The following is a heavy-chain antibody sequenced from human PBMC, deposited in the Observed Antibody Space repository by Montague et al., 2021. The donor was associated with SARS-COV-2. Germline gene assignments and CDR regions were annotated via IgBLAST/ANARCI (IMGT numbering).Heavy chain of an antibody. CDR3: ARPWSVSCWVYFDD. D-gene: IGHD3-3*01. CDR2: LCWSGXT. V-gene: IGHV4-39*02. J-gene: IGHJ4*02. Sequence: SETLSLTCIVSGESIDSDSWYWGCNRQAGGKGLEWYGNLCWSGXTXHXXXXRXRVTISMDTSKKHFSLKANSATATDTAVYFCARPWSVSCWVYFDDWGQGTLVTVSS. CDR1: GESIDSDSWY.